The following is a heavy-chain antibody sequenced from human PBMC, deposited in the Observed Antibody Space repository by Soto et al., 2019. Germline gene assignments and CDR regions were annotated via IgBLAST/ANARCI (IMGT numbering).Heavy chain of an antibody. V-gene: IGHV3-21*01. CDR2: ISSSSSYI. CDR3: ATHFLVPAAAFDY. J-gene: IGHJ4*02. D-gene: IGHD2-2*01. Sequence: GGSLRLSCAASGFTFSSYSMNWVRQAPGKGLEWVSSISSSSSYIYYADSVKGRFTISRDNAKNSLYLQMNSLRAEDTAVYYCATHFLVPAAAFDYWGQGTLVTVSS. CDR1: GFTFSSYS.